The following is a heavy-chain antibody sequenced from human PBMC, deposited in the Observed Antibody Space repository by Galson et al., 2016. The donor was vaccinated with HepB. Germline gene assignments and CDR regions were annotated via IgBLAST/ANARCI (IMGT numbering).Heavy chain of an antibody. CDR3: ARQYTGSHLDY. CDR2: VYHSGTT. J-gene: IGHJ4*02. V-gene: IGHV4-4*02. D-gene: IGHD1-26*01. Sequence: SETLSLTCAVSGASIISRDWWTWVRQPPGKGLEWIGQVYHSGTTNYSPSLKSRATISVDNSKNQFSLMLSSVTAADTAVYYCARQYTGSHLDYWGRGALVTVSS. CDR1: GASIISRDW.